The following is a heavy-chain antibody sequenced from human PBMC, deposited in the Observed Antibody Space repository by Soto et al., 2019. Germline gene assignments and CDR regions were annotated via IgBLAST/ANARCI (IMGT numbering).Heavy chain of an antibody. CDR3: AGVAV. CDR1: GFTFSNYW. J-gene: IGHJ4*02. Sequence: EVQLVESGGGFVQPGGSPRLSCAASGFTFSNYWMSWVRQAPGKGLEWVANIKVDGSEKYYVDSVKGRFTISRDNAQNSLYLQMNSLRAEDTAVYYCAGVAVRGQGTLVTVSS. V-gene: IGHV3-7*05. CDR2: IKVDGSEK. D-gene: IGHD6-19*01.